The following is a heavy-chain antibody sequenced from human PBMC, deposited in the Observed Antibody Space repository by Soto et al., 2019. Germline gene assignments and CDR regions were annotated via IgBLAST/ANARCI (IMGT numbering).Heavy chain of an antibody. J-gene: IGHJ4*02. CDR2: IIPILGIA. CDR1: GGTFSSYT. Sequence: QVQLVQSGAEVKKPGSSVKVSCKASGGTFSSYTISWVRQAPGQGLEWMGRIIPILGIANYAQKFQGRVTNTADKSTSTAYMELSSLRSEDTAVYYCARAPLAYCSGGSCYTALNFDYWGQGTLVTVSS. V-gene: IGHV1-69*02. D-gene: IGHD2-15*01. CDR3: ARAPLAYCSGGSCYTALNFDY.